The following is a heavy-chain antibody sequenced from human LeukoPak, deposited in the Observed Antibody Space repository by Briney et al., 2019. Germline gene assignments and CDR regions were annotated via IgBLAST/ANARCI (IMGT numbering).Heavy chain of an antibody. Sequence: PSETLSLTCTVSGGSISSSSYYWGWIRQPPGKGLEWIGSIYYSGSTYYNPSLKSRVTISVDTSKNQFSLKLSSVTAADTAVYYCARAVSGYDFWSGCSAYFDYWGQGTLVTVSS. D-gene: IGHD3-3*01. J-gene: IGHJ4*02. CDR1: GGSISSSSYY. CDR2: IYYSGST. V-gene: IGHV4-39*01. CDR3: ARAVSGYDFWSGCSAYFDY.